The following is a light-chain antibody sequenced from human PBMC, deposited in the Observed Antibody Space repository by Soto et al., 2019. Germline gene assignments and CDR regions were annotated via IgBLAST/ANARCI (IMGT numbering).Light chain of an antibody. CDR2: EAS. Sequence: DVQITQYTSTMCASVGDRATITFRASQRISKGGAWFQQKARKAPKLLIYEASTLATGVPSRISGSGSGTEFTLTISSLQPDDFATYYCQQYTNYPWTFGQGTKVDIK. J-gene: IGKJ1*01. V-gene: IGKV1-5*03. CDR1: QRISKG. CDR3: QQYTNYPWT.